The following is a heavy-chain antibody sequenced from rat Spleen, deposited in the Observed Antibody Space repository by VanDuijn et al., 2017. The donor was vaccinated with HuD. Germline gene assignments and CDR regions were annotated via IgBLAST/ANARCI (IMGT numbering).Heavy chain of an antibody. Sequence: QVQLKESGPGLVQPSQTLSLTCTVSGFSLTSHHVSWVRQPPGKGLQWMGVIWTGGSTVYNSLLKSRLSISRDTSKSQVFLKMNSLQTEDTATYYCARWGYSRPLDVMDAWGQGASVTVSS. V-gene: IGHV2-43*01. CDR1: GFSLTSHH. CDR3: ARWGYSRPLDVMDA. D-gene: IGHD1-2*01. CDR2: IWTGGST. J-gene: IGHJ4*01.